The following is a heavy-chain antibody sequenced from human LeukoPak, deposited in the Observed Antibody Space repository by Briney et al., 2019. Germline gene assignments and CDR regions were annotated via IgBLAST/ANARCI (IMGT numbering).Heavy chain of an antibody. J-gene: IGHJ4*02. CDR2: INGYNDKT. V-gene: IGHV1-18*01. Sequence: APVKVSCKASGYHFSTYGISWVRQAPGQGLEWMGRINGYNDKTKYEEKVQGRVTMTIDTSTSTAYMELRSLTSDDTAVYYCARDRGKWFADFFDFWGQGTLVTVSS. CDR1: GYHFSTYG. CDR3: ARDRGKWFADFFDF. D-gene: IGHD3-10*01.